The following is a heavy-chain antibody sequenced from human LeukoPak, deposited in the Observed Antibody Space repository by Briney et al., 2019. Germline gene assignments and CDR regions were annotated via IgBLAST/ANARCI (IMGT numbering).Heavy chain of an antibody. D-gene: IGHD5-12*01. CDR2: ISDRSAM. CDR1: GFSFSRYS. V-gene: IGHV3-48*01. CDR3: ARDGGYSGYDADC. J-gene: IGHJ4*02. Sequence: GESLRLSCAASGFSFSRYSMKWVRQAPGKGLEWVSYISDRSAMYYADSVRGRFTISRDNAKNSLFLQMSSLRVEDTGVYYCARDGGYSGYDADCWGPGTLVTVSS.